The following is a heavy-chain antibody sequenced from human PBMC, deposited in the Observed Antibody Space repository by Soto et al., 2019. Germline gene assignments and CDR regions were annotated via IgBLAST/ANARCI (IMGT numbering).Heavy chain of an antibody. CDR1: GYTFTSYY. CDR3: ARGAYIWGSYRPFDY. V-gene: IGHV1-46*03. CDR2: INPSGGST. Sequence: ASVKVSCKASGYTFTSYYMHWVRQAPGQGLEWMGIINPSGGSTSYAQKFQGRVTMTRDASTSTVYMELSSLRSEDTAVYYCARGAYIWGSYRPFDYWGQGTLVTVSS. J-gene: IGHJ4*02. D-gene: IGHD3-16*02.